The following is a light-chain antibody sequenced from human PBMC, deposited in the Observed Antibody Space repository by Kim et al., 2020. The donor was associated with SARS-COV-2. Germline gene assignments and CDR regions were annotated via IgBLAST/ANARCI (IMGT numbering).Light chain of an antibody. CDR1: QSISSY. V-gene: IGKV1-39*01. J-gene: IGKJ2*01. CDR3: QQSYSTPQT. Sequence: SASVGDRVTITCRASQSISSYLNWYQQKPGKAPELLIYAASSLQSGVPSRFSGSGSETDFTLTISSLQPEDFATYYCQQSYSTPQTFSQGTKLEI. CDR2: AAS.